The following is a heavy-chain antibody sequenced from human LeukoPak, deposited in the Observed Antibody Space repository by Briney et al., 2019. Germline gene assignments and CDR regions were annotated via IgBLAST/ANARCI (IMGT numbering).Heavy chain of an antibody. V-gene: IGHV4-39*01. D-gene: IGHD3-3*01. CDR3: ARIPFERLRFLGYFDY. CDR1: GGSISSSSYY. Sequence: SETLPLTCTVSGGSISSSSYYWGWIRQPPGKGLEWIGSIYYSGSTYYNPSLKSRVTISVDTSKNQFSLKLSSVTAADTAVYYCARIPFERLRFLGYFDYWGRGTLVTVSS. J-gene: IGHJ4*02. CDR2: IYYSGST.